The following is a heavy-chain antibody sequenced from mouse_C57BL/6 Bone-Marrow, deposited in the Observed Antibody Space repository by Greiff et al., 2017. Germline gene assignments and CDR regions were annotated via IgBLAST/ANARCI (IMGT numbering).Heavy chain of an antibody. CDR1: GYTFTTYP. CDR3: ARRENDGYAWFAY. J-gene: IGHJ3*01. Sequence: QVQLQQPGAELVKPGASVKMSCKASGYTFTTYPMEWMKQNHGKSLEWIGNFHPYNDDTNYNQKFKGKATLTVDKSSSTAYMQLSSLTSEDSAVYYCARRENDGYAWFAYWGQGTLVTVSA. CDR2: FHPYNDDT. D-gene: IGHD2-3*01. V-gene: IGHV1-47*01.